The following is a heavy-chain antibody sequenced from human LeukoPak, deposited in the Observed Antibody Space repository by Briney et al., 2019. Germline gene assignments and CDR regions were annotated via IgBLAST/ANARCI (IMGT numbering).Heavy chain of an antibody. CDR2: IYYSGST. CDR3: SKTKGFLYNKCYSVDY. D-gene: IGHD2-21*01. Sequence: SETLSLTCTVSGGSISSGGYYWSWIRQHPGKGLEWIGYIYYSGSTYYNPSLKSRITISVDTSKDQFSLRLSSVTAADTAVYYLSKTKGFLYNKCYSVDYWGQGTLVTVSS. CDR1: GGSISSGGYY. V-gene: IGHV4-31*03. J-gene: IGHJ4*02.